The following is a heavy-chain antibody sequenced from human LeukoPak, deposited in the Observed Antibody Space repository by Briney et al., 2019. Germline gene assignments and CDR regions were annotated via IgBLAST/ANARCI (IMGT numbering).Heavy chain of an antibody. D-gene: IGHD3-22*01. Sequence: PSETLSLTCAVYGGSFSGYYWSWIRQPPGKGLEWIGEINHSGSTNYNPSLKSRVTISVDTSKNQFSLKLSSVTAADTAVYYCARDSPLTVVVNPGGEVAYWGQGTLVTVSS. CDR2: INHSGST. J-gene: IGHJ4*02. CDR1: GGSFSGYY. CDR3: ARDSPLTVVVNPGGEVAY. V-gene: IGHV4-34*01.